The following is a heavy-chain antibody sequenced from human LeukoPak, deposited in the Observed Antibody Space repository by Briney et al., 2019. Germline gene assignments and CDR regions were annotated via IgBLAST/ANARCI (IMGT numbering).Heavy chain of an antibody. D-gene: IGHD3-10*01. CDR3: AKYHYGSGTSLGY. CDR2: IYSRGST. J-gene: IGHJ4*02. Sequence: SETLSLTCIVSGGSISSSNYYWGWIRQSPGKGLEWIGSIYSRGSTYYNPSLKSRVIVSSDMSKNQFSLMLNSVTAADTAVYYCAKYHYGSGTSLGYWGQGTLVTVSS. V-gene: IGHV4-39*07. CDR1: GGSISSSNYY.